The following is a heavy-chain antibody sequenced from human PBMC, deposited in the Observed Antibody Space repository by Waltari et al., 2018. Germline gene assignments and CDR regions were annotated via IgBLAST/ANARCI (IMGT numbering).Heavy chain of an antibody. D-gene: IGHD6-19*01. J-gene: IGHJ5*02. CDR3: AAAGYSSGWPNWFDP. Sequence: QMQLVQSGPEVKKPGTSVKVSCKASGFTFTSSAMQWVRQAHGQRLEWIGWIVVGSGNTNYAQKFQERVTITRDMCTSTVYMELRSLRSEDTAVYYCAAAGYSSGWPNWFDPWGQGTLVTVSS. CDR2: IVVGSGNT. CDR1: GFTFTSSA. V-gene: IGHV1-58*02.